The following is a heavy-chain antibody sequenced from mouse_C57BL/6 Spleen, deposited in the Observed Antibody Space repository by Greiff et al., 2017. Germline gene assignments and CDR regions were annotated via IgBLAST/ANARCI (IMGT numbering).Heavy chain of an antibody. CDR1: GYTFTSYW. CDR3: ARERGTTFDY. V-gene: IGHV1-61*01. CDR2: IYPSDSET. Sequence: QVQLQQPGAELVRPGSSVKLSCKASGYTFTSYWMDWVKQRPGQGLEWIGNIYPSDSETHYNQKFKDKATLTVDKSSSTAYMQLSRLTSEASAVYYCARERGTTFDYWGQGTTLTVSS. D-gene: IGHD1-1*01. J-gene: IGHJ2*01.